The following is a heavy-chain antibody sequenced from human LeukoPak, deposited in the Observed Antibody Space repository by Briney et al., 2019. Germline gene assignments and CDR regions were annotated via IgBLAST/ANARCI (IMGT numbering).Heavy chain of an antibody. D-gene: IGHD3-10*01. J-gene: IGHJ6*03. CDR1: GFTFSDYY. CDR3: AGGKPGPYYYYLDV. CDR2: ISSPGSSI. V-gene: IGHV3-11*04. Sequence: GGSLRLSCAASGFTFSDYYMTWMRQAPGKGLEWVSHISSPGSSILYADSVKGRFTISRDNAKNSLYLQMHSLRVEDTAIYYCAGGKPGPYYYYLDVWGKGTKVTVSS.